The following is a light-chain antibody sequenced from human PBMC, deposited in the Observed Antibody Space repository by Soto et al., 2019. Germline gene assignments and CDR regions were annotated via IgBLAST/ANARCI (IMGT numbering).Light chain of an antibody. CDR3: QQYNNWPTWT. CDR2: GAS. J-gene: IGKJ1*01. V-gene: IGKV3-15*01. CDR1: QSFSSN. Sequence: EIVMTQSPATLSVSPWERATLSCRASQSFSSNLAWYQQKPGQAPRLLIYGASTRATDIPARFSGFGSGTEFTLTISSLQSEDFAVYYCQQYNNWPTWTFGQGTKVDIK.